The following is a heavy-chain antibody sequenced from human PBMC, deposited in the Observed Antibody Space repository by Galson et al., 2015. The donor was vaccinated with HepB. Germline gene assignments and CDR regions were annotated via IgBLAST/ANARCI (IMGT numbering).Heavy chain of an antibody. V-gene: IGHV1-24*01. J-gene: IGHJ4*02. Sequence: SVKVSCKVSGYTLTELSMHWVRQAPGKGLEWMGGFDPEDGETIYAQKFQGRVTMTEDTSTDTAYMELSSLRSEDTAVYYCATLTYYNALVFGDYWGQGTLVTVSS. CDR1: GYTLTELS. D-gene: IGHD3-10*01. CDR3: ATLTYYNALVFGDY. CDR2: FDPEDGET.